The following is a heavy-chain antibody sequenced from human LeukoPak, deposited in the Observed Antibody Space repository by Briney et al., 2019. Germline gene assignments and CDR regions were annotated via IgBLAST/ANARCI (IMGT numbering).Heavy chain of an antibody. V-gene: IGHV5-51*01. J-gene: IGHJ4*02. Sequence: GESLKISCKGSGYSFTSYWIGWVRQMPGKGLEWMGIIYPGDSDTRYSPSFQGQVTISADQSISTAYLQWSSLKASDTAMYYCARLAGKYSSGREHLDYWGQGTLVTVSS. CDR3: ARLAGKYSSGREHLDY. D-gene: IGHD6-19*01. CDR1: GYSFTSYW. CDR2: IYPGDSDT.